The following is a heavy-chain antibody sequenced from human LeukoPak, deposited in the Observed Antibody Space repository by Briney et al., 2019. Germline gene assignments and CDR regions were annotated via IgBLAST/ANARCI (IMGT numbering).Heavy chain of an antibody. Sequence: PGGSLRLSCAASGFTFSSYAMHWVRQAPGKGLEWVAVISYDGSNKYYADSVKGRFTISRDNSKNTLYLQMNSLRAEDTAVYYCASSGSYYKYYYYGMDVWGQGTTVTVSS. D-gene: IGHD3-10*01. V-gene: IGHV3-30-3*01. J-gene: IGHJ6*02. CDR1: GFTFSSYA. CDR3: ASSGSYYKYYYYGMDV. CDR2: ISYDGSNK.